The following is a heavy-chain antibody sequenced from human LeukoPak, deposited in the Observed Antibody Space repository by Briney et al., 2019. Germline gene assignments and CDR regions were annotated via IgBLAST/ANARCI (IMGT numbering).Heavy chain of an antibody. V-gene: IGHV3-30*14. Sequence: PGRSLRLSCAASGFTFSSYAMHWVRQAPGKGLEWVAVISYDASNKYYADSVKGRFTISRDNSKNTLYLQMNSLRAEDTAVYYCARDLNYYGSGSALGWAFDIWGQGTMVTVSS. CDR1: GFTFSSYA. D-gene: IGHD3-10*01. CDR2: ISYDASNK. J-gene: IGHJ3*02. CDR3: ARDLNYYGSGSALGWAFDI.